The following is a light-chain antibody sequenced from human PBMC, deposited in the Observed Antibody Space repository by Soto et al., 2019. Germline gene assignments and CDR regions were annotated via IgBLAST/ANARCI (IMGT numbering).Light chain of an antibody. CDR1: SSDVGGYNY. V-gene: IGLV2-14*01. CDR3: SSYTSSSTPYV. J-gene: IGLJ1*01. CDR2: EVS. Sequence: QSALTQPGSVSGSLGQSITISCTGTSSDVGGYNYVSWYQQHPGKAPKLMIYEVSNRPSGVSNRFSGSKSGNTASLTISGPQAEDEADYYCSSYTSSSTPYVFGTGTKVTVL.